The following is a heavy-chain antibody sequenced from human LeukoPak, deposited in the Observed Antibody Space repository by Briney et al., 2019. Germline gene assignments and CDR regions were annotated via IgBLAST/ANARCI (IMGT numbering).Heavy chain of an antibody. V-gene: IGHV1-18*01. Sequence: ASVKVSCKASGYTFTSYGISWVRQAPGQGLEWMGWISTYNGDTNYAQKLQGRVTMTTDTSTNTAYMELRSLRSDDTAVYYCARGPNYPSPSPFDYWGQGTLVTVSS. CDR1: GYTFTSYG. J-gene: IGHJ4*02. CDR3: ARGPNYPSPSPFDY. CDR2: ISTYNGDT. D-gene: IGHD5-24*01.